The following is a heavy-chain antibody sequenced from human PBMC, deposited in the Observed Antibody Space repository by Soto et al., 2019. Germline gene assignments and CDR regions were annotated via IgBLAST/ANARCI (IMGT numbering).Heavy chain of an antibody. CDR1: GGSISSYY. V-gene: IGHV4-59*08. Sequence: PSETLSLTCTVSGGSISSYYWSWIRQPPGKGLEWIGYIYYSGSTNYNPSLKSRVTISVDTSKNQFSLKLSSVTAADTAVYYCARQDDSSGYYKWYFDLWGRGTLVTVSS. CDR3: ARQDDSSGYYKWYFDL. D-gene: IGHD3-22*01. CDR2: IYYSGST. J-gene: IGHJ2*01.